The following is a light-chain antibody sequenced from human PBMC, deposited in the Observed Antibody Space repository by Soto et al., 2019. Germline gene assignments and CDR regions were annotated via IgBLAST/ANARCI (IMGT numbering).Light chain of an antibody. Sequence: EIVMTQSPAPLSVSPGERATLSCRASQSVSSNLAWYQQKPGQAPRLLLYGASTRATGIPARFSGSGSGTEFALTISSLQSEDFAVYYCQQYNNWPLTFGGGTKVEIK. CDR3: QQYNNWPLT. J-gene: IGKJ4*01. CDR2: GAS. V-gene: IGKV3-15*01. CDR1: QSVSSN.